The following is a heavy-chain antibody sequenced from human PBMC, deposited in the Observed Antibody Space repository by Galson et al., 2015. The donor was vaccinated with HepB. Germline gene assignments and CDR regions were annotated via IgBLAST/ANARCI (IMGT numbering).Heavy chain of an antibody. J-gene: IGHJ1*01. CDR1: GFTVSSNY. Sequence: SLRLSCAASGFTVSSNYMSWVRQAPGKGLEWVSVIYSGGSTYYADSVKGRFTISRDNSKNTLYLQMNSLRAEDTAVYYCARDYYDSSGYYYARAEYFQHWGQGTLVTVSS. CDR3: ARDYYDSSGYYYARAEYFQH. CDR2: IYSGGST. V-gene: IGHV3-66*01. D-gene: IGHD3-22*01.